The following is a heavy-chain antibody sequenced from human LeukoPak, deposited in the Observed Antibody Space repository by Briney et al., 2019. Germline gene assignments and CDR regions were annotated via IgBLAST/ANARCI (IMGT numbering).Heavy chain of an antibody. V-gene: IGHV1-18*01. D-gene: IGHD4-17*01. J-gene: IGHJ4*02. CDR1: GYTFTSYG. CDR3: AREALVGYGDYVVPGGRDY. CDR2: ISAYNGNT. Sequence: ASVKVSCKASGYTFTSYGISWVRQAPGQGLEWMGWISAYNGNTNYAQKLQGRVTMTTDTSTTTAYMELRSLRSDDTAVYYCAREALVGYGDYVVPGGRDYRGQGTLVTVSS.